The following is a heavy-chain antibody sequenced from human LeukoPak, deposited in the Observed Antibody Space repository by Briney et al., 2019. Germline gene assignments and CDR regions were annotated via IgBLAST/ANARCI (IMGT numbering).Heavy chain of an antibody. V-gene: IGHV3-7*01. Sequence: PGGSLRLSXAASGFTFSNYWMSWVRQAPGKGLEWVAHINKDGSETYYVDSVKGRFTISRDNAKSSLYLQMNSLRVDDTAVYYCARDKVTYWGQGTLVTVSS. J-gene: IGHJ4*02. CDR3: ARDKVTY. CDR1: GFTFSNYW. CDR2: INKDGSET.